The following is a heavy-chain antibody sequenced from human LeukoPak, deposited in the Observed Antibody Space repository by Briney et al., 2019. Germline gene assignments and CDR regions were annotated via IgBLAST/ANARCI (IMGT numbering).Heavy chain of an antibody. D-gene: IGHD4-17*01. Sequence: GGSLRLSCVASGFTFYSYWMHWVRQAPGKGLVWVSCINGDGSTSNYADSVKGRFTVSRDNAKNTLYLQMHSLRAEDTAVYYCARDEPTVTTGPPVGSWGQGTLVTVSS. J-gene: IGHJ4*02. CDR2: INGDGSTS. V-gene: IGHV3-74*01. CDR3: ARDEPTVTTGPPVGS. CDR1: GFTFYSYW.